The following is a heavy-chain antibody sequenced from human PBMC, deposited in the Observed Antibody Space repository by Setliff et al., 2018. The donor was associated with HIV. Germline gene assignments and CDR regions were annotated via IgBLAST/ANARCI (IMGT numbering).Heavy chain of an antibody. Sequence: SETLSLTCTVSGGSIWSGSYYWTWIRQPAGKGLEWIGHITASGGATYNPSVKSRVSISLGSPSSEFSLRLTSVSAADTAVYYCARAVVFASGNFWFDPWGPGALVTVSS. D-gene: IGHD3-3*01. J-gene: IGHJ5*02. CDR1: GGSIWSGSYY. V-gene: IGHV4-61*09. CDR3: ARAVVFASGNFWFDP. CDR2: ITASGGA.